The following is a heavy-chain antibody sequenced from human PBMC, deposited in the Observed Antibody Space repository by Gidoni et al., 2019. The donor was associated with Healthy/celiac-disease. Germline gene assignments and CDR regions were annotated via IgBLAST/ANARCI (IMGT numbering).Heavy chain of an antibody. CDR3: ARRDYYDSSGSDY. J-gene: IGHJ4*02. CDR2: IYYSGST. Sequence: QLQLQESGPGLVKPSETLSLTCTVAGGSISSSSYYWGWVRQPPGKGLEWIGSIYYSGSTYYNPSLKSRVTLSVDTSKTQFSLKLSSVPAADTAVYYCARRDYYDSSGSDYWGQGTLVTVSS. D-gene: IGHD3-22*01. CDR1: GGSISSSSYY. V-gene: IGHV4-39*01.